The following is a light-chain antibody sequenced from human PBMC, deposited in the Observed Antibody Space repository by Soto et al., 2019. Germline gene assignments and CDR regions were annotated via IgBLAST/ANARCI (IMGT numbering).Light chain of an antibody. CDR2: GAS. J-gene: IGKJ1*01. Sequence: EIVMTQSPATLSVSPGERATLSCMASQSVSSNLAWYQQKPGQAPRLLIYGASTGATGIPARFSGSGSGTEFTLTISSLQSEDFAVYYCQQYNNWPPWTFGQGTKVDI. CDR3: QQYNNWPPWT. CDR1: QSVSSN. V-gene: IGKV3-15*01.